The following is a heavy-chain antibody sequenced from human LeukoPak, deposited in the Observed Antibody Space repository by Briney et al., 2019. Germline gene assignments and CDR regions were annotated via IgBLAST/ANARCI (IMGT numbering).Heavy chain of an antibody. D-gene: IGHD6-6*01. CDR3: AKDTDEYSSILPADY. CDR1: GFTFSSYA. CDR2: ISYDGSNK. V-gene: IGHV3-30-3*01. J-gene: IGHJ4*02. Sequence: PGGSLGLSCAASGFTFSSYAMHWVRQAPGKGLEWVAVISYDGSNKYYADSVKGRFTISRDNSKNTLYLQMNSLRAEDTAVYYCAKDTDEYSSILPADYWGQGTLVTVSS.